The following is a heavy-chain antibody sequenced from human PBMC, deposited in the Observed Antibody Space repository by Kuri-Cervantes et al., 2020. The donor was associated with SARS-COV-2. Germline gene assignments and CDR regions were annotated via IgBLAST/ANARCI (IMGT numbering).Heavy chain of an antibody. J-gene: IGHJ6*03. V-gene: IGHV4-38-2*01. Sequence: ESLKISCAASGFTFSSYAMSWIRQPPGKGLEWIGSIYYSGSTYYNPSLKSRVTISVDTSKNQFSLKLSSVTAADTAVYYCARTTVTTRRFVYYYYMDVWGKGTTVTVSS. CDR1: GFTFSSYA. CDR2: IYYSGST. D-gene: IGHD4-11*01. CDR3: ARTTVTTRRFVYYYYMDV.